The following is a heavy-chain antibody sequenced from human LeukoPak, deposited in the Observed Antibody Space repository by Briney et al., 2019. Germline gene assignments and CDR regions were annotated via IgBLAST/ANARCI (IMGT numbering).Heavy chain of an antibody. CDR2: INPSDGST. V-gene: IGHV1-46*01. D-gene: IGHD3-22*01. CDR1: GYTFTSYY. J-gene: IGHJ4*02. Sequence: ASVKVSCKASGYTFTSYYMHWVRQAPGQGLEWMGIINPSDGSTSYAQKFQGRVTMTRDTSTSTVYMELSSLRSEDTAVYYCARVTYYYDSSGYHNYFDYWGQGTLVTVSS. CDR3: ARVTYYYDSSGYHNYFDY.